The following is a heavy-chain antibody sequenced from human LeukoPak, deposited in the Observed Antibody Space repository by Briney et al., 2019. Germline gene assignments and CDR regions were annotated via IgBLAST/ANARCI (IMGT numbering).Heavy chain of an antibody. CDR3: ARGGR. V-gene: IGHV4-34*01. CDR1: GVSFSGYY. Sequence: NPSETLSLTCAVYGVSFSGYYWSWIRQPPGKGLEWIGELNHSGSTNYNPSLKSRVTISVDTSKNQFSLKLSSVTAADTAVYYCARGGRWGQGTLVTVSS. J-gene: IGHJ4*02. CDR2: LNHSGST.